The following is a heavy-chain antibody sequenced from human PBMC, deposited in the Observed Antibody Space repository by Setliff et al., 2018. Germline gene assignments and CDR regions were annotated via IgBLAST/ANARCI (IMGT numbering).Heavy chain of an antibody. CDR3: ARISGNDDILTGYSVGYYFDY. V-gene: IGHV7-4-1*02. Sequence: GASVKVSCKASGYTFTSYAMNWVRQAPGQGLEWMGWIHTNTGNPTYAQGFTGRFVFSLDTSVSTAYLQISSLKAEDTAVYYCARISGNDDILTGYSVGYYFDYWGQGTLVTVSS. CDR2: IHTNTGNP. CDR1: GYTFTSYA. D-gene: IGHD3-9*01. J-gene: IGHJ4*02.